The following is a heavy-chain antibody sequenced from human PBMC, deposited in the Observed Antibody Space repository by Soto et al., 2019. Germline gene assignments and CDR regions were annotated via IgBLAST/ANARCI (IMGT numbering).Heavy chain of an antibody. CDR1: GFTFISYW. D-gene: IGHD3-3*01. J-gene: IGHJ5*02. CDR3: ARELRQYDFWSGKNWFDP. CDR2: IKQDGSEK. V-gene: IGHV3-7*01. Sequence: GGSLRLSCAASGFTFISYWITFFRQAPFKGREWVANIKQDGSEKYCVDSVKGRFTISRDNANNSLYLQMNSLRAEDTAVYYCARELRQYDFWSGKNWFDPWGQGTLVTVSS.